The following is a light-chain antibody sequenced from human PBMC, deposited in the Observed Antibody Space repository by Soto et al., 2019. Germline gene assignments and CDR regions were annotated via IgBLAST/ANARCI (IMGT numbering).Light chain of an antibody. CDR1: QSVTSSY. Sequence: EIVLTQSPGTLSLSPGEGATLSCRASQSVTSSYLAWYQQKPGQAPRLLIYGASSRATGIPDRFSGSGSGTDFTLTISRLEPEDFAVYYCQQYGGSPLFTFGPGTKVDIK. J-gene: IGKJ3*01. CDR3: QQYGGSPLFT. CDR2: GAS. V-gene: IGKV3-20*01.